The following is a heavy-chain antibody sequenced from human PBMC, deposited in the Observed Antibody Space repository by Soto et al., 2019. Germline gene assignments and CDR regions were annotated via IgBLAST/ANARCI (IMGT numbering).Heavy chain of an antibody. CDR1: GFSFSDNL. V-gene: IGHV1-3*01. Sequence: QVQLVQSGAEVRKPGASVNISCRASGFSFSDNLINWVRQAPGQSLEWMGWINPDNGNTRYSQTFQGRVIITRDTSASTAYMDLSSLRSEDTAVYYCARGIATGQLDPWGQGTLVTVSS. J-gene: IGHJ5*02. D-gene: IGHD2-15*01. CDR2: INPDNGNT. CDR3: ARGIATGQLDP.